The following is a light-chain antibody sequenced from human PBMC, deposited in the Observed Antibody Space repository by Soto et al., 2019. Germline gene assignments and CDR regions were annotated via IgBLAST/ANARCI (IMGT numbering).Light chain of an antibody. V-gene: IGLV2-14*01. Sequence: QSALTQPASVSGSPGQSITISCTGTSSDVGGYNYVSWYQQHPGKVPKLMIYEVSNRPSGVVNRFSGSKSGNTASLTISGIQAEDEADYYCSSFTSSSTQVFGNGNKLTVL. CDR3: SSFTSSSTQV. J-gene: IGLJ1*01. CDR1: SSDVGGYNY. CDR2: EVS.